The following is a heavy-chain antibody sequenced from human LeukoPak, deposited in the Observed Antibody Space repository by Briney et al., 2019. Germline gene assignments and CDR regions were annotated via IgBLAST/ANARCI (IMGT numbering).Heavy chain of an antibody. V-gene: IGHV4-59*01. J-gene: IGHJ4*02. CDR2: IYYSGST. D-gene: IGHD7-27*01. Sequence: SETLSLTCTVFGGSISSYYWSWIRQPPGKGLEWIGYIYYSGSTNYNPSLRSRVTISLEMSKHQFSLNLTSVTAADTAVYYCASNTGTVFDYWGQGALVTVSS. CDR1: GGSISSYY. CDR3: ASNTGTVFDY.